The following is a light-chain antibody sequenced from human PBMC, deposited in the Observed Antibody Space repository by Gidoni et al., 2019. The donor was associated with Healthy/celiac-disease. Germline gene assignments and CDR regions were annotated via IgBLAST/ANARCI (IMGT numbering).Light chain of an antibody. CDR1: QSVSSY. J-gene: IGKJ1*01. CDR2: DAS. V-gene: IGKV3-11*01. CDR3: QQRSNWPLWT. Sequence: EIVLTQSPATLSLSPGERATLSCRASQSVSSYLAWYQQKPGQAPRLLIYDASNRATGIPARFSCSGSWTDFTLTISSLEPEDFAVYYCQQRSNWPLWTFGQGTKVEIK.